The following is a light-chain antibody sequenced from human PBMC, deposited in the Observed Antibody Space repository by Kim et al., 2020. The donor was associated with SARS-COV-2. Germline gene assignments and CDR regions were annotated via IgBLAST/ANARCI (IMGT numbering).Light chain of an antibody. Sequence: GTTLTISCTRIGGSIADNYVQWYQQRPGGVPTTVIYEDDQRPSGVSDRFSGSIDNSSHSASLTISGLKTEDEADYYCQSYSRSSVVFGGGTQLTVL. CDR2: EDD. J-gene: IGLJ2*01. CDR1: GGSIADNY. CDR3: QSYSRSSVV. V-gene: IGLV6-57*03.